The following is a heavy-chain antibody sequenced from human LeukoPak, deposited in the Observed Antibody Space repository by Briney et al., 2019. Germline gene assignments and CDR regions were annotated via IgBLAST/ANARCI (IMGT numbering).Heavy chain of an antibody. CDR1: GGTFSGYA. V-gene: IGHV1-69*05. Sequence: ASVKVSCKASGGTFSGYAISWVRQAPGQGLEWMGGIIPIFGTANYAQKSQGRVTITTDESTSTAYMELSSLRSEDTAVYYCAVPAAIHRSYYYYMDVWGKGTTVTVSS. CDR2: IIPIFGTA. J-gene: IGHJ6*03. D-gene: IGHD2-2*02. CDR3: AVPAAIHRSYYYYMDV.